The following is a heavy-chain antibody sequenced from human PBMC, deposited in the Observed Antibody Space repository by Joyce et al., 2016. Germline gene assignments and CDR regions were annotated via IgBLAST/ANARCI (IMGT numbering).Heavy chain of an antibody. CDR2: ISSDITYI. Sequence: EVQLVESGGGLVKPGGSLRISCAASGFTFSTSSRSWFRRAPGKGLEWVSAISSDITYIFYADSVKGRFTVSRDNAKNSLYLQMNSLRAEDTAVFFCARGGIVYDYSMDLWGQGTTVTVSS. CDR3: ARGGIVYDYSMDL. V-gene: IGHV3-21*02. CDR1: GFTFSTSS. J-gene: IGHJ6*02. D-gene: IGHD3-22*01.